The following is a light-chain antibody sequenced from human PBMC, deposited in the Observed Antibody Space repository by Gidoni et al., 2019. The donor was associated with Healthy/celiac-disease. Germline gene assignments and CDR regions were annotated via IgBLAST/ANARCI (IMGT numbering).Light chain of an antibody. V-gene: IGKV1-39*01. Sequence: IQMTQSPSSLSASVGDRVTITCRASQSISSYLNWYQQKPGKAPKLLIYAASSLQSGVPSRFSGSGSGTDFTLTISSLQPEDFATYYCQQSYSTLPCSFGQGTKLEIK. J-gene: IGKJ2*04. CDR3: QQSYSTLPCS. CDR2: AAS. CDR1: QSISSY.